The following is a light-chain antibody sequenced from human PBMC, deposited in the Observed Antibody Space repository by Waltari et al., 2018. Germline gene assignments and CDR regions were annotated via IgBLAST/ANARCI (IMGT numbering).Light chain of an antibody. CDR3: QKYVNLPAT. Sequence: EIVLTQSPGTLSLSPGERATLSCRASQCVGKYVGWDQQKPGQAPRLLIYDASIRATGIPDRLSGSGSGTDFSLTTSRLEPEDSAVYYCQKYVNLPATFGQGTKVEI. CDR1: QCVGKY. V-gene: IGKV3-20*01. J-gene: IGKJ1*01. CDR2: DAS.